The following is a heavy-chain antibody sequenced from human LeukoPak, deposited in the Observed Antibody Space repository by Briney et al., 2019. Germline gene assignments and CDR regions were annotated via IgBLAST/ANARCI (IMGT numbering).Heavy chain of an antibody. V-gene: IGHV4-34*01. J-gene: IGHJ4*02. CDR2: ISHSGST. Sequence: SETLSLTCAVYGGSFSGYYWNWIRQPPGKGLEWIGEISHSGSTNYSPSLKGRVTISVDTSKNQFSLKLSSVTAADTAVYYCARRTVRFLEWSYYFDYWGQGTLVTVSS. CDR3: ARRTVRFLEWSYYFDY. D-gene: IGHD3-3*01. CDR1: GGSFSGYY.